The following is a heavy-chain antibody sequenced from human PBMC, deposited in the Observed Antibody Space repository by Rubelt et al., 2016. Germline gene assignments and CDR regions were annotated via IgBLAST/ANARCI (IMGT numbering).Heavy chain of an antibody. CDR2: INHSGST. CDR1: GGSFSGYY. Sequence: QVQLQQWGAGLLKPSETLSLTCAVYGGSFSGYYWSWIRQPPGKGLEWIGEINHSGSTNYNPSLKSRVTIQVATSKNQFSLKLSSVTAADTAVYYCARVSGWYRAPGQDFDYWGQGTLVTVSS. J-gene: IGHJ4*02. CDR3: ARVSGWYRAPGQDFDY. V-gene: IGHV4-34*01. D-gene: IGHD2-15*01.